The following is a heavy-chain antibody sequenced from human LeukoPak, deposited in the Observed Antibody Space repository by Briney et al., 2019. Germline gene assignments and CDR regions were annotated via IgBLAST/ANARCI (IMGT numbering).Heavy chain of an antibody. CDR3: ARAGVWDYNDSSGYHNGAFDI. Sequence: GAPVKVSCKASGYTFTDYYMHWVRQAPGQGLEWMGWIDPDSGGTNYAQRFQGRVTMTRDTSISTAYMELSRLRSDDTAFYYCARAGVWDYNDSSGYHNGAFDIWGQGTMVTVSS. CDR1: GYTFTDYY. V-gene: IGHV1-2*02. CDR2: IDPDSGGT. D-gene: IGHD3-22*01. J-gene: IGHJ3*02.